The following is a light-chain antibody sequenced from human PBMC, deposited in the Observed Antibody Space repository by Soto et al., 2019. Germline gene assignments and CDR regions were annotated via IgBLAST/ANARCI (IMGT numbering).Light chain of an antibody. CDR2: GAS. J-gene: IGKJ1*01. CDR3: QKYDGAPRT. V-gene: IGKV1-27*01. CDR1: QGISNY. Sequence: DIQMTQSPSSLSASVGDRVTITCRTSQGISNYLAWYQQKPGKVPKLLIYGASTLQPGVPSRFSGSGSGADFTLTISSLQPEDVATYYCQKYDGAPRTLGQGTKVEIK.